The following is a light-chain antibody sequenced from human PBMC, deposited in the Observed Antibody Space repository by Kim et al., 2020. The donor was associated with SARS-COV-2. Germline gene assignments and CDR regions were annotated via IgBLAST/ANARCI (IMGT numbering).Light chain of an antibody. Sequence: SPGERATLPCRASQSVSRNLAWYQQKPGQAPRLLIYGAYTRATGIPARFSGSGSGTEFTLTISSLQSEDFAVYYCQQYNNWPPITFGQGTRLEIK. V-gene: IGKV3-15*01. J-gene: IGKJ5*01. CDR3: QQYNNWPPIT. CDR1: QSVSRN. CDR2: GAY.